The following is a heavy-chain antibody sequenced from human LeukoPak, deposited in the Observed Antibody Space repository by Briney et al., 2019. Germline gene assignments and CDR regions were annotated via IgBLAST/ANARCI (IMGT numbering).Heavy chain of an antibody. V-gene: IGHV4-4*07. CDR3: ARDLWRSSSSSTSDAFDI. CDR1: GGSISSYY. J-gene: IGHJ3*02. D-gene: IGHD6-6*01. CDR2: IYTSGST. Sequence: SETLSLTCTVSGGSISSYYWSWIRQPAGKGLEWIGRIYTSGSTNYNPSLKSRVTMSVDTSKNQFSLKLSSVTAADTAVYYCARDLWRSSSSSTSDAFDIWGQGTMVTVSS.